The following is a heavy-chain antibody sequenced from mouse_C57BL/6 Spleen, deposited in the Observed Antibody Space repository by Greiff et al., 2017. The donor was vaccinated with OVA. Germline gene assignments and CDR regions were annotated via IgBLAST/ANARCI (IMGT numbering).Heavy chain of an antibody. V-gene: IGHV5-16*01. CDR1: GFTFSDYY. J-gene: IGHJ1*03. CDR2: INSDGSST. D-gene: IGHD2-4*01. CDR3: ARGGDYDYDGYFDV. Sequence: EVQRVESEGGLVQPGSSVKLSCTASGFTFSDYYMAWVSQVPEQGLEWVANINSDGSSTYYLDSLKGRFILSRDNAKNTLYMQMSSLKSEDTAAYYCARGGDYDYDGYFDVWGTGTTVTVSS.